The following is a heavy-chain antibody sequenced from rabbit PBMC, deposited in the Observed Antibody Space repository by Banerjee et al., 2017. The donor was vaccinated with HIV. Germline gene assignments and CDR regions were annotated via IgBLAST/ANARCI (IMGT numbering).Heavy chain of an antibody. CDR3: ARRNSGSYGL. D-gene: IGHD5-1*01. J-gene: IGHJ4*01. CDR1: GFTLSSYW. CDR2: IYIGSGST. V-gene: IGHV1S45*01. Sequence: QEQLVESGGGLVQPEGSLTLTCTASGFTLSSYWMSWVRQAPGKGLEWIGSIYIGSGSTYYASWAKARFTISKTSSTTVTLQMTSLTAADTATYFCARRNSGSYGLRGPGTLVTVS.